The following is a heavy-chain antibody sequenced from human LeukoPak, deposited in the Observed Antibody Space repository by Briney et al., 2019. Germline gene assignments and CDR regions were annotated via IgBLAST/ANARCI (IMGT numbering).Heavy chain of an antibody. CDR3: ARGPSGSPFYYMDV. D-gene: IGHD1-26*01. Sequence: ASVNVSCKASGYTFTSYDMNWVRQATGQGLEWMGWMNPNSGSTGYAQKFQGRVTISRNTSISAAYMELSSLRSEDTAVYFCARGPSGSPFYYMDVWGKGTTVTVSS. CDR1: GYTFTSYD. V-gene: IGHV1-8*03. J-gene: IGHJ6*03. CDR2: MNPNSGST.